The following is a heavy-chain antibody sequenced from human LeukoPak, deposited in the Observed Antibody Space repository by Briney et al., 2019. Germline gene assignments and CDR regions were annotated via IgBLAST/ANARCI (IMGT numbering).Heavy chain of an antibody. D-gene: IGHD3-3*01. CDR2: INGDGSTT. CDR3: ASLVGGYYPPVEAFDI. CDR1: GFSFSSCW. Sequence: QPGGSLRLSCAASGFSFSSCWMHWVRQVPGKGLVWVSRINGDGSTTNYADSVKGRFTISRDNAKNTLYLQMNSLRAEDSAVYYCASLVGGYYPPVEAFDIWGQGTMVTVSS. J-gene: IGHJ3*02. V-gene: IGHV3-74*01.